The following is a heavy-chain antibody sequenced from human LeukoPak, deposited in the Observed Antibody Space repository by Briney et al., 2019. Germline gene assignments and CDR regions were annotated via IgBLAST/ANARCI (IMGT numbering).Heavy chain of an antibody. D-gene: IGHD3-10*01. CDR1: GGSISLYY. CDR2: FYDTRSP. J-gene: IGHJ4*02. CDR3: ARGRGSLTY. V-gene: IGHV4-59*01. Sequence: SETLSLTCTVSGGSISLYYWSWIRQPPGKGLEWIGYFYDTRSPKYNPSPERRVTISVDMSWNQFSLNLTSVTAADTAVYYCARGRGSLTYWGQGTLATVSS.